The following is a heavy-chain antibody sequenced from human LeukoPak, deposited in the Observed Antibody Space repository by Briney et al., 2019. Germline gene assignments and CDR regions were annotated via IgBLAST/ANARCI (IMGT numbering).Heavy chain of an antibody. D-gene: IGHD2/OR15-2a*01. V-gene: IGHV4-30-2*01. CDR3: ARFYQGGYFDY. CDR1: GGSISSGGHS. CDR2: IYHSGST. Sequence: SETLSLTCAVSGGSISSGGHSWRWIRQPPGKGLEWIGYIYHSGSTYYNPSLKSRVTISVDRSKNQFSLKLSSVTAADTAVYYCARFYQGGYFDYWGQGTLVTVSS. J-gene: IGHJ4*02.